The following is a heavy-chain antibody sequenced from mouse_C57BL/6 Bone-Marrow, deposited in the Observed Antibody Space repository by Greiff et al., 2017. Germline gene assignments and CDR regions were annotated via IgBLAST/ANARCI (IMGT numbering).Heavy chain of an antibody. Sequence: QVQLQQPGAELVMPGASVKLSCKASGYTFTSYWMHWVKQRPGQGLEWIGEIDPSDSYTNYNQKFKGKSTLTVDKSSSTAYMQLSSLTSEDSAVYDCARVLRYDYAMDYWGQGTSVTVSS. J-gene: IGHJ4*01. CDR2: IDPSDSYT. V-gene: IGHV1-69*01. CDR1: GYTFTSYW. D-gene: IGHD1-1*01. CDR3: ARVLRYDYAMDY.